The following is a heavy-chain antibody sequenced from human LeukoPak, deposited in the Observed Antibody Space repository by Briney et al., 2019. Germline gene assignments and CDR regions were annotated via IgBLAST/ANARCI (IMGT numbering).Heavy chain of an antibody. CDR3: ARRGSGSYVLDY. J-gene: IGHJ4*02. CDR2: INPSDGVI. Sequence: GESLKISCKGSGFSFNMYWIGWVRQMPGKGLEWMGIINPSDGVIDYAQKFQDRVTMTRDTSTSTVYMELSSLRSEDTAVYYCARRGSGSYVLDYWGQGTLVTVSS. CDR1: GFSFNMYW. D-gene: IGHD3-10*01. V-gene: IGHV1-46*02.